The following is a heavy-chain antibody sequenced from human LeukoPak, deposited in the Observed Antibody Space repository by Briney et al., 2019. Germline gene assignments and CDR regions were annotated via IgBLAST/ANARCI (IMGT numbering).Heavy chain of an antibody. CDR3: ARLTGPPLNPSTPAFDI. V-gene: IGHV3-21*01. J-gene: IGHJ3*02. Sequence: PGGSLRLSCAASGFTFSNYTMSWVRQAPGKGLEWVSSISSSSSYIYYADSVKGRFTISRDNAKNSLYLQMNSLRAEDTAVYYCARLTGPPLNPSTPAFDIWGQGTMVTVSS. CDR1: GFTFSNYT. D-gene: IGHD1-20*01. CDR2: ISSSSSYI.